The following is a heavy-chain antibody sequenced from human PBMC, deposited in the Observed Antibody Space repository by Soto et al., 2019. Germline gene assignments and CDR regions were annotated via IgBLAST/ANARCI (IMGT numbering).Heavy chain of an antibody. J-gene: IGHJ4*02. CDR3: ARSRSCSSTSCYTPQPFDY. CDR2: IIPVLDIA. D-gene: IGHD2-2*02. V-gene: IGHV1-69*02. CDR1: GGTFSSYT. Sequence: SVKVSCKASGGTFSSYTIDWVRQAPGQGLEWMGRIIPVLDIANYAQKFQGRVTTTADKSTSTAYMELSSLKSEDTAVYYCARSRSCSSTSCYTPQPFDYWGQGTLVTVS.